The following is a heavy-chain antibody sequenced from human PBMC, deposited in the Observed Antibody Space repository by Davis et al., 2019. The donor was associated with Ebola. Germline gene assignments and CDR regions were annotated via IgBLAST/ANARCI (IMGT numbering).Heavy chain of an antibody. Sequence: GGSLRLSCAASGFSFSSYNMNWVRQAPGKGLQWVSSIGSVSTKTSYSGSVKGRFTVSRDNAKSSLSLQMNSLRAEETAVYYCAGGESGWDASDIWGRGTMVTVSS. V-gene: IGHV3-21*01. CDR3: AGGESGWDASDI. CDR1: GFSFSSYN. D-gene: IGHD6-19*01. J-gene: IGHJ3*02. CDR2: IGSVSTKT.